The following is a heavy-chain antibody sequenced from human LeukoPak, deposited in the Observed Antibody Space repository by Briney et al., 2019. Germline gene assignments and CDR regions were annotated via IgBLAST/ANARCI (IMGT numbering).Heavy chain of an antibody. Sequence: GGSLRLSCAASGFTFGRYIMNWVRQAPGKGLEWVSYISSGSSTIYYADSVKGRFTISRDNARNSLSLQMNSLRDEDTAVYYCARDEELWGRGTLVTVSS. J-gene: IGHJ2*01. CDR2: ISSGSSTI. CDR1: GFTFGRYI. CDR3: ARDEEL. V-gene: IGHV3-48*02.